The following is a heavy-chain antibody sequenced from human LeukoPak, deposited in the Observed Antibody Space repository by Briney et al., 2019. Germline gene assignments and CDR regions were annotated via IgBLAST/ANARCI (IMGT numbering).Heavy chain of an antibody. CDR1: GGSISTYY. J-gene: IGHJ4*02. D-gene: IGHD3-3*01. CDR3: ARHARGDFWSGPVYCLDY. V-gene: IGHV4-59*08. CDR2: IYYSGST. Sequence: SQTLSLTCTVSGGSISTYYWSWIRQPPGKGLEWIGYIYYSGSTNYNPSLKSRVTISVDTSKNHFSLKLSSVTAADTAVYYCARHARGDFWSGPVYCLDYWGQGTLVTVSP.